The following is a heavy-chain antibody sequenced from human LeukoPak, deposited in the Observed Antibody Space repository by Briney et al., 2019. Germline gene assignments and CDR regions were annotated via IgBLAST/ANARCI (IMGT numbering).Heavy chain of an antibody. D-gene: IGHD1-26*01. CDR3: ARDEWD. CDR1: GFTFSAAA. V-gene: IGHV3-23*01. CDR2: IGNTGDFT. Sequence: GGSLRLSCAASGFTFSAAAMSWVRQAPGKGLGWISGIGNTGDFTYYVDSVRGRLTISRDNSKNTLSLQMSSLTAEDTAVYYCARDEWDWGQGTLVTVSS. J-gene: IGHJ4*02.